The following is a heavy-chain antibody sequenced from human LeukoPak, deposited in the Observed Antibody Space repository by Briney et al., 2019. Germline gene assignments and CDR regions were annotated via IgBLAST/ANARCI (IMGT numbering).Heavy chain of an antibody. CDR1: GGTFSSYA. V-gene: IGHV1-69*13. D-gene: IGHD3-9*01. Sequence: SVKVSCKASGGTFSSYAISWVRQAPGQGLEWMGGIIPIFGTANYAQKFQGRVTITADESTSTAYMELSSLRSEDTAAYYCACTIRYFDWLSSHFDYWGQGTLVTVSS. J-gene: IGHJ4*02. CDR2: IIPIFGTA. CDR3: ACTIRYFDWLSSHFDY.